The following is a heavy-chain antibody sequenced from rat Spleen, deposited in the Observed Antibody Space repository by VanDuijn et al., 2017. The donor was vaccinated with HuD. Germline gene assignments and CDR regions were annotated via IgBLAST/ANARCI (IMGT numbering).Heavy chain of an antibody. CDR2: IWAGGGT. CDR1: GFSLTNHH. J-gene: IGHJ1*01. CDR3: ARKVFIADWYFDF. V-gene: IGHV2-16*01. D-gene: IGHD1-1*01. Sequence: QVRLKESGPGLVQPSQTLSLTCTVSGFSLTNHHVSWVRQPPGKSLVWMGIIWAGGGTNYNSAVKSRLSISRDTSKSTVFLKMNSLQTEDTAMYFCARKVFIADWYFDFWGRGTMFTVSS.